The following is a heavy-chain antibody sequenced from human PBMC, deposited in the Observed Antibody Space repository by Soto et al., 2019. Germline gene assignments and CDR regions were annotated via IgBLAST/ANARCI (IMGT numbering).Heavy chain of an antibody. D-gene: IGHD4-17*01. CDR3: ARDPLYYGEGY. J-gene: IGHJ4*02. CDR1: AGSPRRGGNH. V-gene: IGHV4-31*03. CDR2: IYYSGST. Sequence: SQTWRHSCSVSAGSPRRGGNHGCCILQHKGKGLDWIGYIYYSGSTYYNPSLKRRVTISVDTSKNQFSLKLSSVTASDTAVYYCARDPLYYGEGYWGQGTLVTVSS.